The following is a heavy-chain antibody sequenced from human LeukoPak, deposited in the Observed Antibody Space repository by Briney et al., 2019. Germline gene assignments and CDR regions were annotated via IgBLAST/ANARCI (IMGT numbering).Heavy chain of an antibody. CDR3: ARDQDYRGDFDY. CDR2: ISAYNGNT. Sequence: ASVKVSCKASGGTFSSYAISWVRQAPGQGLEWMGWISAYNGNTNYAQKLQGRVTMTTDTSTSTAYMELRSLRSDDTAVYYCARDQDYRGDFDYWGQGTLVTVSS. D-gene: IGHD4-4*01. CDR1: GGTFSSYA. J-gene: IGHJ4*02. V-gene: IGHV1-18*01.